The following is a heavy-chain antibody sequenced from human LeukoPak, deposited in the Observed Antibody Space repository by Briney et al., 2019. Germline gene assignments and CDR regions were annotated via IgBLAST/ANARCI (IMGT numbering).Heavy chain of an antibody. J-gene: IGHJ4*02. CDR2: TYSGGST. CDR1: GFTFSSYA. CDR3: AGGLGYARTY. V-gene: IGHV3-66*01. D-gene: IGHD2-2*01. Sequence: PGKSLRLPCVASGFTFSSYAMHWVRQAPGKGLEWVSVTYSGGSTDYADSVKGRFTISRDNSKNTLYLQMNTLRVEDTAVYYCAGGLGYARTYWGQGTLVTVSS.